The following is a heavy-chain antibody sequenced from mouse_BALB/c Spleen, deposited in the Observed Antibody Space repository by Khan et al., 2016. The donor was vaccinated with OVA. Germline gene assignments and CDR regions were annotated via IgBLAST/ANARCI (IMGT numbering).Heavy chain of an antibody. V-gene: IGHV3-2*02. CDR1: GYSITTDYA. CDR3: ARVYGGDFDY. D-gene: IGHD1-1*01. J-gene: IGHJ2*01. CDR2: ISYSGNT. Sequence: EVQLQESGPGLVKPSQSLSITCTVTGYSITTDYAWNWIRQFPGNKLEWMGFISYSGNTKYNPSLKSRISITRDTSKNQFFLQLKSVTTEDTARYYCARVYGGDFDYWGQGTTLTVSS.